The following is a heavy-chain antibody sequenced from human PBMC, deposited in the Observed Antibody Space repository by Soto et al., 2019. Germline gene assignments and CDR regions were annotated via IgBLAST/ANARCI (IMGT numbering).Heavy chain of an antibody. CDR2: INHSGSS. CDR1: GGSFSGYI. CDR3: TRGLFSGSSYSGSWYYFDS. Sequence: SETLSLTCTVSGGSFSGYIWTWIRQTPGKGLQWIGQINHSGSSIYNPSLKNRVTISTMSNNKFSLELSSVTAADTAVYYCTRGLFSGSSYSGSWYYFDSWGQGTMVTVSS. V-gene: IGHV4-34*01. J-gene: IGHJ4*02. D-gene: IGHD1-26*01.